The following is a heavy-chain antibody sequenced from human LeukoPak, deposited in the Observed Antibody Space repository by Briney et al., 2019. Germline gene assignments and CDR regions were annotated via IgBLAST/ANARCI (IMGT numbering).Heavy chain of an antibody. V-gene: IGHV3-21*01. J-gene: IGHJ4*02. Sequence: PGGSLRLSCAASGFTFSSYSMNWVRQAPGKGLEWVSSISSSSSYIYYADSVKGRFTISRDNAKNSLYLQMNSLRAEDTAVYYCAIVPGIAVTVDYWGQGTLVTVSS. CDR2: ISSSSSYI. CDR3: AIVPGIAVTVDY. D-gene: IGHD6-19*01. CDR1: GFTFSSYS.